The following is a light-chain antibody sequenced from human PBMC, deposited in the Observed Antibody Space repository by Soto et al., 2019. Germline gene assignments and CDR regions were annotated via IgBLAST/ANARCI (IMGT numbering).Light chain of an antibody. CDR2: DNS. CDR3: GTWDSILSSVV. J-gene: IGLJ3*02. CDR1: TSNIGNNY. Sequence: QSVLTQPPSVSAAPGQKVAISCYGNTSNIGNNYVSWYQLVPGTTPKLVIFDNSQRPSGIPDRFSGSKSGTSATLGVAGLQTGDEADYYCGTWDSILSSVVFGGGTKLTVL. V-gene: IGLV1-51*01.